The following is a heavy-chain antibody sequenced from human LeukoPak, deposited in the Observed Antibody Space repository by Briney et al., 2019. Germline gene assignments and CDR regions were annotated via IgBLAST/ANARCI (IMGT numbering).Heavy chain of an antibody. Sequence: SQTLSLTCAVSGGSVSSGGYSWSWIRQPPGKGLEWIGYIYHSGSTYCNPSLKSRVTISVDRSKNQFSLKLSSVTAADTAVYYCARPYGSGSYSYYFDYWGQGTLVTVSS. CDR2: IYHSGST. V-gene: IGHV4-30-2*01. D-gene: IGHD3-10*01. CDR1: GGSVSSGGYS. CDR3: ARPYGSGSYSYYFDY. J-gene: IGHJ4*02.